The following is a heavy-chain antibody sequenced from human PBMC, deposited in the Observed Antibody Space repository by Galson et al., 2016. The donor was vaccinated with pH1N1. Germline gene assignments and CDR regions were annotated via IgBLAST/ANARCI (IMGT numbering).Heavy chain of an antibody. CDR1: GGSVTSNTSY. Sequence: TLSLTCTVSGGSVTSNTSYWSWIRQPPGKGLEWIAYISYTGSTDYNPSLKSRVTISLDTSKNQFSLNLTAVTAADTAVDYCARAFVAATSDYWGQGTLVTVSS. J-gene: IGHJ4*02. CDR2: ISYTGST. D-gene: IGHD2-15*01. V-gene: IGHV4-61*01. CDR3: ARAFVAATSDY.